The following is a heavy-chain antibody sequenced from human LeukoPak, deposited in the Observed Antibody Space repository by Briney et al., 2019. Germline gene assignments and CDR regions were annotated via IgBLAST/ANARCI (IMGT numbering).Heavy chain of an antibody. J-gene: IGHJ6*03. CDR2: INLDNDDT. Sequence: ASVKVSCKAAGYTFSSNGIIWVRQAPGQGLEWMGGINLDNDDTKYGQTFQRRLTMTTDTSTSTTYMELRNLRSDDTDVYYCARVYGYYYYFMDVWGKGTTVTVCS. CDR3: ARVYGYYYYFMDV. D-gene: IGHD4-17*01. V-gene: IGHV1-18*01. CDR1: GYTFSSNG.